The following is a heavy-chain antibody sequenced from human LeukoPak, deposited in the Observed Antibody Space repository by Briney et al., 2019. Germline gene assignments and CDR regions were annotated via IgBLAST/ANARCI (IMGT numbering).Heavy chain of an antibody. CDR2: INPNNGDT. CDR1: GDIFTAYF. Sequence: GASVKVSCKASGDIFTAYFIHWVRQAPGQGLEWMGWINPNNGDTKYAQKFQGRITMTRDSSLSTAYMELSSLRSDDTAVYYCVRDGYCSRSNCLWAGWFDPGGQGTLLTVSS. D-gene: IGHD2-2*01. J-gene: IGHJ5*02. V-gene: IGHV1-2*02. CDR3: VRDGYCSRSNCLWAGWFDP.